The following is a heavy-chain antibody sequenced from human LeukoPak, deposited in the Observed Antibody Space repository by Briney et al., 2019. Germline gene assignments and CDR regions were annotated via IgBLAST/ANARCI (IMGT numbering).Heavy chain of an antibody. Sequence: SGTLSLTCTVSGGSISSYYWSWIRQPPGKGLEWIGYIYYSGSTNYNPSLKSRVTISVDTSKNQFSLKLSSVTAADTAVYYCASVTIFGVVGAFDIWGQGTMVTVSS. V-gene: IGHV4-59*01. CDR1: GGSISSYY. D-gene: IGHD3-3*01. J-gene: IGHJ3*02. CDR2: IYYSGST. CDR3: ASVTIFGVVGAFDI.